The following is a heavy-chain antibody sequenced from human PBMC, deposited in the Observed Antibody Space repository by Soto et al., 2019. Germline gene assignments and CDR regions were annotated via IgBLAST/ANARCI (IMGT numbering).Heavy chain of an antibody. D-gene: IGHD4-17*01. CDR2: INPNSGGT. Sequence: QVPLVQSGAEVKKPGASVKVSCKASGYTFTGYYMHWVRQAPGQGLEWMGWINPNSGGTNYAQKFQGWVTMTRDTSISTAYMELSRLRSDDTAVYYCARNGKDDYGMVAPFDYWGQGTLVTVSS. CDR1: GYTFTGYY. J-gene: IGHJ4*02. V-gene: IGHV1-2*04. CDR3: ARNGKDDYGMVAPFDY.